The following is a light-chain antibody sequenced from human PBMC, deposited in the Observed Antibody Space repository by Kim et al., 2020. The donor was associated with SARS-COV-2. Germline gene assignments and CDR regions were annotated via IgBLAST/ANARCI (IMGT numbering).Light chain of an antibody. V-gene: IGLV1-44*01. Sequence: GQRVTISCSGSSSNIGNNAVTWYQQLPGTAPKLLIYRNNQRPSGVPDRFSGSKSGTSASLAISGLQPEDEADYYCATWDASLDAVIFGGGTQLTVL. J-gene: IGLJ2*01. CDR2: RNN. CDR1: SSNIGNNA. CDR3: ATWDASLDAVI.